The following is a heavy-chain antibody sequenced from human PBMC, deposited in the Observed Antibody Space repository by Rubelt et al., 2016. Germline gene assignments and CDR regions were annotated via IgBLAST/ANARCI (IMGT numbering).Heavy chain of an antibody. J-gene: IGHJ4*02. CDR1: GGSFSGYY. Sequence: QVQLQQWGAGLLKPSETLSLTCAVYGGSFSGYYWSWIRQPPGKGLEWIGEINHSGSTNYNPSLKSRVTISVDTSKNQSSPKLSSGTAADTAVYYCASSWYRFDYWGQGTLVTVSS. CDR3: ASSWYRFDY. V-gene: IGHV4-34*01. CDR2: INHSGST. D-gene: IGHD6-13*01.